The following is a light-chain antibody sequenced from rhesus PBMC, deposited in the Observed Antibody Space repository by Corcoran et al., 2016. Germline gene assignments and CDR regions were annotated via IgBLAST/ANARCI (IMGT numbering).Light chain of an antibody. Sequence: ETVMMQSPATLSLSPGERATLSCRASQSVGSTLAWYQQKHGQAPRLPIYYASRRATGIPDRFSGSGSGTEFTLTISSLKPEDVGIDYCQKYNDWPYSFGQGTKMEIK. V-gene: IGKV3-42*02. CDR3: QKYNDWPYS. CDR2: YAS. J-gene: IGKJ2*01. CDR1: QSVGST.